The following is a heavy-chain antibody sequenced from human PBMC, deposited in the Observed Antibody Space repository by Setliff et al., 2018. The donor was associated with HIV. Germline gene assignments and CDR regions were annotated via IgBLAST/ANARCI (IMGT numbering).Heavy chain of an antibody. Sequence: GGSLRLSCAASGFTFSSYAITWVRQAPGKGLEWVSTISSSGDTTYYADSVKGRFTISRDNSKNTLYLQMNSLRVEDAAVYYCAKDLGLREGSSPFDNWGQGTLVTVSS. CDR3: AKDLGLREGSSPFDN. J-gene: IGHJ4*02. CDR1: GFTFSSYA. D-gene: IGHD3-16*01. V-gene: IGHV3-23*01. CDR2: ISSSGDTT.